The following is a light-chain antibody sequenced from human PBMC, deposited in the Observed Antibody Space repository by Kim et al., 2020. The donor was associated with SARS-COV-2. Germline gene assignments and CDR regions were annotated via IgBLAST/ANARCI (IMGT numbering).Light chain of an antibody. CDR3: QVWDSSSDHRV. Sequence: SYELTQPPSVSVAPGETARITCGGNNIGSKSVHWYRQKPGQAPVLVIYYDSDRPSGIPERFSGSNSGNTATLTISRVEAGDEADYYCQVWDSSSDHRVFGGGTQLTVL. J-gene: IGLJ3*02. CDR1: NIGSKS. CDR2: YDS. V-gene: IGLV3-21*04.